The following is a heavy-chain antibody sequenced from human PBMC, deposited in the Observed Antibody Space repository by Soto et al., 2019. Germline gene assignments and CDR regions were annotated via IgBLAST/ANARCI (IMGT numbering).Heavy chain of an antibody. V-gene: IGHV1-69*01. J-gene: IGHJ6*02. CDR2: IIPILGTA. Sequence: QVQLVQSGAEVKKPGSSVKVSCKASVGTFSSYAISWVRQAPGQGLEWMGGIIPILGTAHYAQNWQGRVTVIADESAGTASMELSSRRSEDTSVYYCAGVEYCSGGSCSHDYYYYYGMDVWGQGTTVTVSS. CDR3: AGVEYCSGGSCSHDYYYYYGMDV. D-gene: IGHD2-15*01. CDR1: VGTFSSYA.